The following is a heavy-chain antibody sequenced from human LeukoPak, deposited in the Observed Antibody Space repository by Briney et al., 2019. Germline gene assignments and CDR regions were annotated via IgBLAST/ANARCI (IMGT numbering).Heavy chain of an antibody. CDR3: ARHSPVGYSNAWYYFDY. D-gene: IGHD1-26*01. V-gene: IGHV4-59*08. Sequence: SETLSLTCTVSGASITSYYWSWIRQPPGKGLESAGYIFYSGSTNYNPSLKNRVTISIDTSRNLVSLRLSSVTAADTAVYYCARHSPVGYSNAWYYFDYWGQGTPVTVSS. J-gene: IGHJ4*02. CDR2: IFYSGST. CDR1: GASITSYY.